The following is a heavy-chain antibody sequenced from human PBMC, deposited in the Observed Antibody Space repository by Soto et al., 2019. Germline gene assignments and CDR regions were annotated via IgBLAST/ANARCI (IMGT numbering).Heavy chain of an antibody. CDR1: GYTFTSYG. CDR2: INPYNGNT. Sequence: QVQLVQSGAEVKKPGASVKVSCKASGYTFTSYGISWVRQAPGQGLEWMGGINPYNGNTNYAQKLQGRVTMTTDTSTNTAYMELRSLRSDATAVYYCARDWLGIDYWGQGTLVTVSS. J-gene: IGHJ4*02. D-gene: IGHD3-10*01. CDR3: ARDWLGIDY. V-gene: IGHV1-18*01.